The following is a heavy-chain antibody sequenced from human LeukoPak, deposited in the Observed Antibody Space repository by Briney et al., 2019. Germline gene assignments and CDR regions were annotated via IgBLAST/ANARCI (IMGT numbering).Heavy chain of an antibody. CDR2: ISYDGSIT. J-gene: IGHJ4*02. Sequence: GRSLRLSCAASGFTFSSFTMHWVRQVPGKGPEWVSHISYDGSITYYADSVKGRFTISTDNSKNTLYLQMNSLRVEDTAVYYCARDDTSEYSSGWARWGQGTLVTVSS. V-gene: IGHV3-30*04. CDR3: ARDDTSEYSSGWAR. D-gene: IGHD6-19*01. CDR1: GFTFSSFT.